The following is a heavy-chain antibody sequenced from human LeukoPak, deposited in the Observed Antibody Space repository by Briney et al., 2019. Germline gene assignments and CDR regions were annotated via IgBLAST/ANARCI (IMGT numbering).Heavy chain of an antibody. Sequence: SETLSLTCTVSGGSISSYYWSWIRQPPGKGLEWIGYIYYSGSTNYNPSPKSRVTISVDTSKNQFSLKLSSVTAADTAVYYCAGPRRSSWSYWGQGTLVTVSS. CDR3: AGPRRSSWSY. J-gene: IGHJ4*02. D-gene: IGHD6-13*01. CDR2: IYYSGST. CDR1: GGSISSYY. V-gene: IGHV4-59*01.